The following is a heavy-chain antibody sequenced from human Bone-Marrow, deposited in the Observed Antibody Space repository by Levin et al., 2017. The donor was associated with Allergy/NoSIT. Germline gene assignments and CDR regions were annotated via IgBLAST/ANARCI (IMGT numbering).Heavy chain of an antibody. J-gene: IGHJ6*02. CDR3: ARDALLQVHGSSFYSPYGMDV. V-gene: IGHV3-30-3*01. CDR2: IAYDGNNK. Sequence: GESLKISCAASGFTFSSYAMHWVRQAPGKGLEWVAVIAYDGNNKYYTESVKGRFTISRDNSKNTLYLQMNSLRAEDTAAYFCARDALLQVHGSSFYSPYGMDVWGQGTTVTVSS. D-gene: IGHD6-13*01. CDR1: GFTFSSYA.